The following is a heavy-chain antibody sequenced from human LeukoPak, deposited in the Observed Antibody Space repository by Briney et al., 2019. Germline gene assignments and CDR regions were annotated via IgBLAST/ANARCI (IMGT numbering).Heavy chain of an antibody. J-gene: IGHJ4*02. CDR2: ISSSSSYI. V-gene: IGHV3-21*01. D-gene: IGHD3-22*01. CDR1: GFTFSSYS. CDR3: ARAPYDSSGYFPG. Sequence: PGGSLRLSCPASGFTFSSYSMNWVRQAPGKGLEWVSSISSSSSYIYYADSVKGRFTISRDSAKNSLYLQMNSLRAEDTAVYYCARAPYDSSGYFPGWGQGTLVTVSS.